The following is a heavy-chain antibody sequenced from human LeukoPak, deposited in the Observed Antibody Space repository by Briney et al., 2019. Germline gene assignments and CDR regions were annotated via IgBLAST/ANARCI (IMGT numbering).Heavy chain of an antibody. CDR2: NTAGGDTT. D-gene: IGHD6-19*01. V-gene: IGHV3-23*01. Sequence: QAGGSLRLSCAASGFTFSSHGMSWFRQTPGKGLEWVSTNTAGGDTTYYADSVKGRFTISRDNSKNTLYLQMNSLRAEDTAIYYCAKAYCTSGRCGGASWGQGTLVTVSS. CDR3: AKAYCTSGRCGGAS. J-gene: IGHJ4*02. CDR1: GFTFSSHG.